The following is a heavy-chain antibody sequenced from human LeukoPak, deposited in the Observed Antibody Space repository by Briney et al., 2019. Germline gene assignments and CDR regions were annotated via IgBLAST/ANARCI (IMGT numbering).Heavy chain of an antibody. D-gene: IGHD3-22*01. J-gene: IGHJ1*01. CDR2: IYYSGST. Sequence: PSETLSLTCTVSGGSISSYYWSWIRQPAGKGLEWIGYIYYSGSTNYNPSLKSRVTISIDTSKNQFSLKLSSVTAADTAVYYCASYYDSSGYYEYFQHWGQGTLVTVSS. CDR1: GGSISSYY. CDR3: ASYYDSSGYYEYFQH. V-gene: IGHV4-59*01.